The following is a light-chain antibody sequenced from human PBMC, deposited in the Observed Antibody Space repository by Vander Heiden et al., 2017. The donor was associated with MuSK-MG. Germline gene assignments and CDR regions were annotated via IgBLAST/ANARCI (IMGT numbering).Light chain of an antibody. CDR1: QSISSY. CDR2: AVS. CDR3: QQSYSTPS. V-gene: IGKV1-39*01. J-gene: IGKJ3*01. Sequence: DIQMTQSPFSLSASVGDRVTITCRASQSISSYLNWYQQKPGKAPKLLIYAVSNLQGGVTSRFSGSGSGKDFTLTISSLQREDFATYYCQQSYSTPSFGPGTKVDFK.